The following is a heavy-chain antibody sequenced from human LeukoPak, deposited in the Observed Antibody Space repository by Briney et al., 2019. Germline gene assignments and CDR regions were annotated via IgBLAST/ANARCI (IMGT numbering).Heavy chain of an antibody. D-gene: IGHD3-10*01. CDR2: IYHSGST. Sequence: SQTLSLTCTVSGGSISSGGYYWSWIRQPPGKGLEWIGYIYHSGSTYYNPSLKSRVTISVDRSKNQFSLQLDSVTPEDTAVYYCTGGGLVRGVTHWFDPWSQGTLVTVSS. CDR1: GGSISSGGYY. V-gene: IGHV4-30-2*01. CDR3: TGGGLVRGVTHWFDP. J-gene: IGHJ5*02.